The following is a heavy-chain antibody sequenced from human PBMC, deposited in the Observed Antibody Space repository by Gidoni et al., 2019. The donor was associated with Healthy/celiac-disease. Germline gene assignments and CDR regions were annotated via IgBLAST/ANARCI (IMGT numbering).Heavy chain of an antibody. CDR3: ARDLIAAAGEGFDY. D-gene: IGHD6-13*01. Sequence: QVQLVESGGGVVQPGRSLRLSCAASGFTFSSYAMHWVRQAPGKGLEWVAVISYDGSNKYYADSVKGRFTISRDKSKNTLYLQMNSLRAEDTAVYYCARDLIAAAGEGFDYWGQGTLVTVSS. CDR1: GFTFSSYA. CDR2: ISYDGSNK. V-gene: IGHV3-30-3*01. J-gene: IGHJ4*02.